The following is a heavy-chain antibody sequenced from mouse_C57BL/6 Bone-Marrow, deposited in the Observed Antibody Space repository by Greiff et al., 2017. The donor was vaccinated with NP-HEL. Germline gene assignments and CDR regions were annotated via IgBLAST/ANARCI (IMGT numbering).Heavy chain of an antibody. V-gene: IGHV1-64*01. CDR2: IHPNSGST. D-gene: IGHD1-1*02. Sequence: QVQLQQSGAELVKPGASVKLSCKASGYTFTSYWMHWVKQRPGQGLEWIGMIHPNSGSTNYNEKFKGKATLTVDKSSSTAYMQLSSLTSEDSAVYYCARSDYGTHYAIEDWGKGTSVTVSA. CDR1: GYTFTSYW. J-gene: IGHJ4*01. CDR3: ARSDYGTHYAIED.